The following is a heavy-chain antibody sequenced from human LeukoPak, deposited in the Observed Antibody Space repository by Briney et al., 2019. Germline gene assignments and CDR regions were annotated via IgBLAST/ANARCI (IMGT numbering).Heavy chain of an antibody. D-gene: IGHD3-16*01. CDR1: GFTFSSYG. Sequence: GESLRLSCAASGFTFSSYGMHWVRQAPGKGLEWVAFIPYDGSDKYYADSVKGRFTISRDNSKNTLYLQMNSLRAEDTAVYYCRDVFDYWGQGTLVTVSS. V-gene: IGHV3-30*02. CDR2: IPYDGSDK. CDR3: RDVFDY. J-gene: IGHJ4*02.